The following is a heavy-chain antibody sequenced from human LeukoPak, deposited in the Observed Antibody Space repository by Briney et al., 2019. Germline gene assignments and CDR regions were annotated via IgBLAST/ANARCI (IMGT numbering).Heavy chain of an antibody. CDR2: IYYSGST. Sequence: SETLALTCTVSVGSISSSSYYWGWIRQPPGKGLEWIGSIYYSGSTYYNPSLKSRVTISVDTSKNQFSLKLSSVTAADTAVYYCARGIAVAGRGFIDYWGQGTLVTVSS. V-gene: IGHV4-39*07. CDR3: ARGIAVAGRGFIDY. CDR1: VGSISSSSYY. J-gene: IGHJ4*02. D-gene: IGHD6-19*01.